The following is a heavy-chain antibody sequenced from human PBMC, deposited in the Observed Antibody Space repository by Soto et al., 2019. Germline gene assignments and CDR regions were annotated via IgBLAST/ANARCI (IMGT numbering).Heavy chain of an antibody. CDR2: IYYSGST. V-gene: IGHV4-31*03. Sequence: SETLSLTCTASGGSISSGGYYWSWIRQHPGKGLEWIGYIYYSGSTYYNPSLKSRVTISVDTSKNQFSLKLSSVTAADTAVYYCARGVVPAATRGYYYYGMDVWGQGTTVTVSS. D-gene: IGHD2-2*01. CDR1: GGSISSGGYY. J-gene: IGHJ6*02. CDR3: ARGVVPAATRGYYYYGMDV.